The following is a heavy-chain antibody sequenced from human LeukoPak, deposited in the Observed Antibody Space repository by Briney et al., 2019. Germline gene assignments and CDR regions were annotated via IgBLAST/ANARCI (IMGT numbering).Heavy chain of an antibody. J-gene: IGHJ6*02. Sequence: ASVKVSCKASGYTFTSYYMHWVRQAPGQGLEWMGIINPSGGSTSYAQKFQGRVTMTRDTSTSTVYMELSSLRSEDTAVYYCARDQNGTYYDILTGYYLDDYYYYYGMDVWGQGTTVTVSS. CDR2: INPSGGST. D-gene: IGHD3-9*01. V-gene: IGHV1-46*01. CDR1: GYTFTSYY. CDR3: ARDQNGTYYDILTGYYLDDYYYYYGMDV.